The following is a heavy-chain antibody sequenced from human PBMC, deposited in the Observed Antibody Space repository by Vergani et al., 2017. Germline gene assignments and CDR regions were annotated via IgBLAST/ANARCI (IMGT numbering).Heavy chain of an antibody. CDR3: ARGKYSSGLRWPYYYYYYMDV. J-gene: IGHJ6*03. CDR1: GFTFSDYY. V-gene: IGHV3-33*08. CDR2: IWYDGSNK. Sequence: VQLVESGGGLVKPGGSLRLSCAASGFTFSDYYMSWIRQAPGKGLEWVAVIWYDGSNKYYADSVKGRFTISRDNSKNTLYLQMNSLRAEDTAVYYCARGKYSSGLRWPYYYYYYMDVWGKGTTVTVSS. D-gene: IGHD6-19*01.